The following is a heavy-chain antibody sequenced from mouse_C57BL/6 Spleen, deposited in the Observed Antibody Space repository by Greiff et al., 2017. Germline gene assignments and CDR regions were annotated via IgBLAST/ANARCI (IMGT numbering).Heavy chain of an antibody. Sequence: EVMLVESGGGLVKPGGSLKLSCAASGFTFSSYAMSWVRQTPEKRLEWVATISDGGSYTYYPDNVKGRFTISRDNAKNNLYLQISHLKSEDTAMYYCVRGYAYDGYYYAMDYWGQGTSVTVSS. V-gene: IGHV5-4*03. CDR1: GFTFSSYA. D-gene: IGHD2-2*01. CDR2: ISDGGSYT. J-gene: IGHJ4*01. CDR3: VRGYAYDGYYYAMDY.